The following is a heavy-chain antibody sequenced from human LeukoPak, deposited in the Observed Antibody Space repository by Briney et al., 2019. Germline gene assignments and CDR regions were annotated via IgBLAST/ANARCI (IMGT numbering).Heavy chain of an antibody. Sequence: GGSLRLSCAASGFTFSSYGMHWVRQAPGKGLEWVAVIWYDGSNKYYADSVKGRFTISRDNSKNTLYLQMNSLRAEDTAVYYCARDKVVGATIFDYWGQGTLVTVSS. J-gene: IGHJ4*02. CDR2: IWYDGSNK. CDR3: ARDKVVGATIFDY. V-gene: IGHV3-33*01. CDR1: GFTFSSYG. D-gene: IGHD1-26*01.